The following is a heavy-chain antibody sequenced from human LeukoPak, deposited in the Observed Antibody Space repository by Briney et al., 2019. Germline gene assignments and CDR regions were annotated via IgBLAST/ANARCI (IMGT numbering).Heavy chain of an antibody. V-gene: IGHV4-38-2*01. CDR1: GYSISSGYY. J-gene: IGHJ5*02. CDR2: IYHSGST. D-gene: IGHD2-2*02. CDR3: ARGSDIVVVPAAIEAWFDP. Sequence: SETLSLTCAVSGYSISSGYYWGWIRQPPGKRLEWIGSIYHSGSTYYNRSLKSRVTISVDTSKNQFSLKLSSVTAADTAVYYCARGSDIVVVPAAIEAWFDPWGQGTLVTVSS.